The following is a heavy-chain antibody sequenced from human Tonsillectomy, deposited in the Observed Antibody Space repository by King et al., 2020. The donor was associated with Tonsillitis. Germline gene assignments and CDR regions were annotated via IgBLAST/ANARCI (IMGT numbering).Heavy chain of an antibody. J-gene: IGHJ3*02. Sequence: QLVQSGAEVKKPGESPKISCKGSGSSFTSYWIGWVRQMPGKVLDWMRNIHPGDSDTRYSPSFQGPVTISADNSISTAYLPWISLKSSDTAMYYCARLDRSRCPWPDDAVDIGDQRTMVTVSS. CDR3: ARLDRSRCPWPDDAVDI. V-gene: IGHV5-51*01. D-gene: IGHD3-16*02. CDR1: GSSFTSYW. CDR2: IHPGDSDT.